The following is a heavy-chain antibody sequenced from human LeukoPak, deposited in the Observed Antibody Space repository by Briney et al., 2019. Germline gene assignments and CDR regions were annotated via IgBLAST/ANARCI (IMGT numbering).Heavy chain of an antibody. CDR1: GFTFSSYS. J-gene: IGHJ5*02. Sequence: PGGSLRLSCAASGFTFSSYSMNWVRQAPGKGLEWVSSISSSSSYIYYADSVKGRFTISRDNAKNSLYLQMNSLRAEDTAVYYCARDRFVDTAMVPGPYNWFDPWGQGTLVTVSS. CDR3: ARDRFVDTAMVPGPYNWFDP. V-gene: IGHV3-21*01. CDR2: ISSSSSYI. D-gene: IGHD5-18*01.